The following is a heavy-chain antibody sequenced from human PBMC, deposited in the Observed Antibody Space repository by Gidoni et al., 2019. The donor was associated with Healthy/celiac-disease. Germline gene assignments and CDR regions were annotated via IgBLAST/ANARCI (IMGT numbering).Heavy chain of an antibody. Sequence: EVQLLESGGGLVQPGGSLRLSCAASGFTFSRYAMSWVRQAPGKGLEWVSAISGTGGSTYYADSVKGRFTISRDNSKNTLYLQMNSLRAEDTAVYYCAKMGGDYFYGMDVWGQGTTVTVSS. V-gene: IGHV3-23*01. CDR1: GFTFSRYA. CDR2: ISGTGGST. CDR3: AKMGGDYFYGMDV. D-gene: IGHD2-15*01. J-gene: IGHJ6*02.